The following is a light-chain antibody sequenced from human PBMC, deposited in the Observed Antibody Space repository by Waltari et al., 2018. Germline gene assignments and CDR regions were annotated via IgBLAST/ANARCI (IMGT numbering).Light chain of an antibody. CDR3: QQYYSVIT. CDR2: WAS. Sequence: IVMTQSPDSLAVSLGGRATINCKSSQSLLSPSTKKSCLGWFQQKPGQPPKLLIRWASFRESGVPDRFSGSGSGTNFTLTINNLQAEDVAVYYCQQYYSVITFGQGTRLEIK. V-gene: IGKV4-1*01. J-gene: IGKJ5*01. CDR1: QSLLSPSTKKSC.